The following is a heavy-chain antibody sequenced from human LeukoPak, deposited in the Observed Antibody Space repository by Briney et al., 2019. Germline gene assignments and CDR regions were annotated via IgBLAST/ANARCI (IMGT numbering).Heavy chain of an antibody. J-gene: IGHJ6*03. Sequence: SVKVSCKASGGTLSSYAINWVRQAPGQGLEWMGGIIPIFGTANYAQKVQGRVMITADTSTSTAYMELSSLRSEDTAVYYCARGEAGYSPRGGYYYYYYMDVWGKGTTVTVSS. CDR3: ARGEAGYSPRGGYYYYYYMDV. D-gene: IGHD3-9*01. CDR1: GGTLSSYA. V-gene: IGHV1-69*06. CDR2: IIPIFGTA.